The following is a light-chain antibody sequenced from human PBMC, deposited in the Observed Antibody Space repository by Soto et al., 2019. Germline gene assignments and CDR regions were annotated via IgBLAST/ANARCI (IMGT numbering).Light chain of an antibody. V-gene: IGKV3-15*01. CDR3: QQYNNWPL. CDR1: QIVSSN. J-gene: IGKJ3*01. CDR2: GAS. Sequence: EIVMTQSPATLSLSPGERATISCRSIQIVSSNLAWYQQKPGQAPRLLIYGASSRATGFPARFSGSGSGTEFTLTISSLQSEDFAVYYCQQYNNWPLFGPGTKVDIK.